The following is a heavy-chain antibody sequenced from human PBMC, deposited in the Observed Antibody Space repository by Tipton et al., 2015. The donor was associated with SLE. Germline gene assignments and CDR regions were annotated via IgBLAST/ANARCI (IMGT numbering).Heavy chain of an antibody. V-gene: IGHV4-4*09. Sequence: TLSLTCTVSGGSISNYFWTWIRQPPGKGLEWIGYIYSSGRNDYNPSLKSRVTISVDTSKNQLSLSLKSVTAADTAVYFCATLLTGRDYRNWFDPWGQGISVIVSS. J-gene: IGHJ5*02. CDR1: GGSISNYF. D-gene: IGHD4-17*01. CDR2: IYSSGRN. CDR3: ATLLTGRDYRNWFDP.